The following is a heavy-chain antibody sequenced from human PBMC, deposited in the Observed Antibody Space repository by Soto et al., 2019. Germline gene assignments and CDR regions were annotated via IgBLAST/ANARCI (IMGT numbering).Heavy chain of an antibody. CDR1: VFPFIDYY. D-gene: IGHD2-21*01. CDR3: ARGGGGGLFEH. V-gene: IGHV3-11*06. Sequence: PGGSLRLSCATSVFPFIDYYMSWIRQAPGKGLEWLSHISPKSTYRNYADSVKGRFTISRDNTKSSLFLQMNSLGVEDTAVYYCARGGGGGLFEHWGQGVLVTVSS. J-gene: IGHJ4*02. CDR2: ISPKSTYR.